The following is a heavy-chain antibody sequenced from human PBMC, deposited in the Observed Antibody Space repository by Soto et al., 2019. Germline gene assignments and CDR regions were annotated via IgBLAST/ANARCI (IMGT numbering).Heavy chain of an antibody. CDR2: IYYTGRT. D-gene: IGHD3-9*01. V-gene: IGHV4-30-4*01. CDR3: ARAHYDILTGYPTHAFDI. J-gene: IGHJ3*02. Sequence: PSETLSLTCTVSGVSVSSGDYYWSWIRQPPWKGLEWIGYIYYTGRTYYNPSLKSRVIISVDTSKNQFSLKLSSVTAAEKAVYYCARAHYDILTGYPTHAFDIWGQGXMVTV. CDR1: GVSVSSGDYY.